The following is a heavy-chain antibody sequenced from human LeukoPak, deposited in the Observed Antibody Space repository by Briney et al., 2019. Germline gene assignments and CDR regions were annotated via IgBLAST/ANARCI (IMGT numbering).Heavy chain of an antibody. J-gene: IGHJ3*02. CDR1: GGSISSSSYY. V-gene: IGHV4-39*01. CDR3: ARRNRFFGDAFDI. CDR2: IYYSGST. Sequence: SETLSLTCTVSGGSISSSSYYWGWIRQPPGKGLEWIGSIYYSGSTYYNPSLKSRVTISVDTSKNQFSLKLSSVTAADTAVYYCARRNRFFGDAFDIWGQGTMVTFSS. D-gene: IGHD3-3*01.